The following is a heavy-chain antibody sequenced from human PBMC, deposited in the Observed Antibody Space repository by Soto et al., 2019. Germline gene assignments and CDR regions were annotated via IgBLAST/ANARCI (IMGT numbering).Heavy chain of an antibody. CDR2: ISSSSSTI. CDR3: ATSYGDSYYYYYGMDV. D-gene: IGHD4-17*01. V-gene: IGHV3-48*01. Sequence: GGSLRLSCAASGFTFSSYSMNWVRQAPGKGLEWVSYISSSSSTIYYADSVKGRFTISRDNAKNSLYLQMNSLRAEDTAVYYFATSYGDSYYYYYGMDVWGQGTTVTVPS. J-gene: IGHJ6*02. CDR1: GFTFSSYS.